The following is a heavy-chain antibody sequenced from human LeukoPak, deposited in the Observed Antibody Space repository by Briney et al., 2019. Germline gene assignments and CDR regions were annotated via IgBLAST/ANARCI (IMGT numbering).Heavy chain of an antibody. CDR3: ARDIRGSCFDY. CDR2: IYHSGST. V-gene: IGHV4-38-2*02. J-gene: IGHJ4*02. CDR1: TYSISSGYY. D-gene: IGHD2-15*01. Sequence: PSETLSLTCAVSTYSISSGYYWGWIRQPPGQGLEWIGSIYHSGSTYYNPSLKSRVTISVDTSKNQFSLKLSSVTAADTAVYYCARDIRGSCFDYWGQGTLVTVSS.